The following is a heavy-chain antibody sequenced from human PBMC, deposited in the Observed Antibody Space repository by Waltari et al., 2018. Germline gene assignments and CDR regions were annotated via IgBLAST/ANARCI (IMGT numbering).Heavy chain of an antibody. CDR2: IYYSGST. D-gene: IGHD3-3*01. CDR1: GGSISSSY. CDR3: ARNDYDFWSGYLLSFDY. J-gene: IGHJ4*02. V-gene: IGHV4-59*01. Sequence: QVQLQESGPGLVKPSETLSLTCTVSGGSISSSYWSWIRQPPGKGLEWIGYIYYSGSTNYNPSLKSRVTISVDTSKNQFSLKLSSVTAADTAVYYCARNDYDFWSGYLLSFDYWGQGTLVTVSS.